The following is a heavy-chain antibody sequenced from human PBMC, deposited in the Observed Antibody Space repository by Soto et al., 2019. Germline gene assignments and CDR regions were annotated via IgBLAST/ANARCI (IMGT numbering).Heavy chain of an antibody. V-gene: IGHV3-74*01. Sequence: VQLVESGGGLVQPGGSLRLSCAASGFTFSSYWMHWVRQAPGKGLVWVSRINSDGSSTSYADSVKGRFTISRDNAKNTLYLQMNSLRAEDTAVYYCARGESSGWYSTLFDPWGQGTLVTVSS. CDR2: INSDGSST. J-gene: IGHJ5*02. CDR3: ARGESSGWYSTLFDP. CDR1: GFTFSSYW. D-gene: IGHD6-19*01.